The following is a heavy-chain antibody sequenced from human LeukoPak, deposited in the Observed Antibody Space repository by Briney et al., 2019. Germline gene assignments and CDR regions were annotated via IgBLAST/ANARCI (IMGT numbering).Heavy chain of an antibody. CDR3: ARSYLLTMIVVATGNYYYYGMDV. D-gene: IGHD3-22*01. V-gene: IGHV6-1*01. Sequence: SQTLSLTCAISGNSVSSNSAAWNWIRQSPSRGLEWLGRTYYRSKWYNDYAVSVKSRITINPDTSKNQFSLQLNSVTPEDTAVYYCARSYLLTMIVVATGNYYYYGMDVWGQGTTVTVSS. CDR2: TYYRSKWYN. CDR1: GNSVSSNSAA. J-gene: IGHJ6*02.